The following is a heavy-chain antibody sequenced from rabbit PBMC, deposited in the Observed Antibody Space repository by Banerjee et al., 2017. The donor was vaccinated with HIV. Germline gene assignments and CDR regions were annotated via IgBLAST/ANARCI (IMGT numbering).Heavy chain of an antibody. Sequence: QEQLEESGGDLVKPEGSLTLTCTASGFSFSSSYWIYWVRQAPGKGLEWIAFIVTGSGTTYYANWAKGRSTISKPSSTTVTLQMTSLTAADTATYFCARDKAASDGYGSFNLWGPGTLVPVS. CDR3: ARDKAASDGYGSFNL. CDR2: IVTGSGTT. V-gene: IGHV1S45*01. CDR1: GFSFSSSYW. D-gene: IGHD6-1*01. J-gene: IGHJ4*01.